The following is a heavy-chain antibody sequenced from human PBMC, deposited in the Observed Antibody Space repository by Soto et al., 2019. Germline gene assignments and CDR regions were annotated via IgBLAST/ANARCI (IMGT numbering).Heavy chain of an antibody. D-gene: IGHD4-17*01. CDR3: ARRYGGHFDY. Sequence: PSETLSLTWTVSGGSISSYYWSWIRQPPGKGLEWIGYIYYSGSTNYNPSLKSRVTISVDTSKNQFSLKLSSVTAAGTAVYYCARRYGGHFDYWGQGTLVTVSS. CDR1: GGSISSYY. J-gene: IGHJ4*02. CDR2: IYYSGST. V-gene: IGHV4-59*08.